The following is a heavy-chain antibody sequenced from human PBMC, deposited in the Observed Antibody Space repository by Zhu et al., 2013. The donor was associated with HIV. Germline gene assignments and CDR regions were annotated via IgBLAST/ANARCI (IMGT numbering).Heavy chain of an antibody. V-gene: IGHV1-69*01. CDR1: GGTFSRYA. Sequence: QVQLVQSGAEVKKPGSSVKVSCKASGGTFSRYAISWVRQAPGQGLEWMGGIIPIFGTANYAQKFQDRVTITADESTSTAYMELNSLTSEDTAVYYCAGGKIVVVITTLYYYAMDVWGQGTTVTVSS. CDR2: IIPIFGTA. D-gene: IGHD3-22*01. CDR3: AGGKIVVVITTLYYYAMDV. J-gene: IGHJ6*02.